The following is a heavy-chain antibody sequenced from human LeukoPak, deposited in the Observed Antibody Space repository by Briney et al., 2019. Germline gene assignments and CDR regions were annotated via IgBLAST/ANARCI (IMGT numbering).Heavy chain of an antibody. J-gene: IGHJ4*02. Sequence: GGSLRLSWPASGFTGSSDAMSWVRQAPRKGLEWVSGVSAGGDKTDYAESVKGRFTISRDNSKNTVYLQMTSVTAEDTARYYCAKKRTPVAGTNYFDYWGQGILVTVSS. V-gene: IGHV3-23*01. CDR3: AKKRTPVAGTNYFDY. CDR1: GFTGSSDA. D-gene: IGHD6-19*01. CDR2: VSAGGDKT.